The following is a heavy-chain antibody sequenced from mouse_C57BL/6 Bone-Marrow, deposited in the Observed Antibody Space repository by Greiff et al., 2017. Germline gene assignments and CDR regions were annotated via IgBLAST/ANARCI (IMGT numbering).Heavy chain of an antibody. J-gene: IGHJ2*01. D-gene: IGHD2-3*01. CDR3: ARILSGFDY. CDR1: GYTFTNYW. V-gene: IGHV1-63*01. CDR2: IYPGGCYT. Sequence: QVQLQQPGAELVMPGASVKMSCKASGYTFTNYWIGWAKQRPGHGLEWIGDIYPGGCYTNYNEKFKGKATLTADKSSSTAYMQFSSLTSEDSAIYYCARILSGFDYWGQGTTLTVSS.